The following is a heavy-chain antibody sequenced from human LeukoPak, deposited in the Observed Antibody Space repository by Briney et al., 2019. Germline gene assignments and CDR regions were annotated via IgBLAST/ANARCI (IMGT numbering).Heavy chain of an antibody. Sequence: ASVKVSCKASGYTFTGYYMHWVRQAPGQGLEWMGWINPNSGGTNYAQKFQGRVTMTRDTSISTAYMELSRLRSDDTAVYYCARDYYDSSGYFPRWGQGTLVTVSS. D-gene: IGHD3-22*01. CDR2: INPNSGGT. V-gene: IGHV1-2*02. J-gene: IGHJ4*02. CDR1: GYTFTGYY. CDR3: ARDYYDSSGYFPR.